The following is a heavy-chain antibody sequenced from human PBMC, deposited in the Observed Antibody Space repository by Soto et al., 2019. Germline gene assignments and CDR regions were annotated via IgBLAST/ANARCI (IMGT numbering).Heavy chain of an antibody. CDR1: RFTFSSYA. V-gene: IGHV3-23*01. D-gene: IGHD2-2*01. CDR3: ATVRVGYQPDC. Sequence: PGGSLRLSCAASRFTFSSYAMSWVRQAPGKGLEWVSGISGSGGSTYYADSVKGRFTISRDNSKNTLYLQINSLRAEDTAVYFCATVRVGYQPDCWGQGTLVTVSS. CDR2: ISGSGGST. J-gene: IGHJ4*02.